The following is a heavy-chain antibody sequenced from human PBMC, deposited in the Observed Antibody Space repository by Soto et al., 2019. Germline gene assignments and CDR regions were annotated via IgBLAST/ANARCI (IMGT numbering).Heavy chain of an antibody. V-gene: IGHV3-11*01. Sequence: QVQLVESGGGLVQPGGSLRLSCAASGLSFGGSYMSWIRQAPGKGLEWISYISSGGDTIYYADSVRGRFTISRDNAKNSLYLQMNSLSAEDTAVYYCSKDAGTDYLAYWGQGILVTV. J-gene: IGHJ4*02. CDR3: SKDAGTDYLAY. CDR2: ISSGGDTI. CDR1: GLSFGGSY.